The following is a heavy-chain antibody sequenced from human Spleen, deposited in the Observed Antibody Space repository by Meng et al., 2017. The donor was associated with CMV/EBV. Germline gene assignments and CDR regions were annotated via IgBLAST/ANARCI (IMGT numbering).Heavy chain of an antibody. Sequence: ASVKVSCKASGYTFTGYYMHWVRQAPGQGLEWMGWINPNSGGTNYAQKFQGRVTMTRDTSISTAYMELSRLRSDDTAAYYCARSDYYDRNDAFDIWGQGTMVTVSS. D-gene: IGHD3-22*01. CDR1: GYTFTGYY. CDR2: INPNSGGT. V-gene: IGHV1-2*02. CDR3: ARSDYYDRNDAFDI. J-gene: IGHJ3*02.